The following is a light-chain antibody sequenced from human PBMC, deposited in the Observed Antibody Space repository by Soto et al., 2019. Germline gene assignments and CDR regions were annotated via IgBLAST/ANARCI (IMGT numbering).Light chain of an antibody. Sequence: EVVLTQSPGTLSLSPGERATLSCRASQSISSSYLAWYQQTPGQAPMLLIYGSSTRATGSPDRFSGSGSGTDFTLTISRLEPGDFAVYSCQQYGISPLTFGAGTKVEIK. J-gene: IGKJ4*01. CDR3: QQYGISPLT. V-gene: IGKV3-20*01. CDR2: GSS. CDR1: QSISSSY.